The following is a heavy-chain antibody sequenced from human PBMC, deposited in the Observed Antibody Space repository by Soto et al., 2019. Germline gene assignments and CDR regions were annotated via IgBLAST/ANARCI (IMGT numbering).Heavy chain of an antibody. V-gene: IGHV4-30-4*01. D-gene: IGHD6-6*01. CDR2: IYYSGSI. J-gene: IGHJ6*02. CDR1: GGSISSGDYY. Sequence: QVQLHESGPGLVKPSQTLSLTCIVSGGSISSGDYYWTWIRQPPGKGLEWIGYIYYSGSIYYNPSYKSRLTISVDTSKNQFSLKLSSVTAADTAVYYCARTLNRATRPSNHFYYYYGLDVWGQGTTVTVSS. CDR3: ARTLNRATRPSNHFYYYYGLDV.